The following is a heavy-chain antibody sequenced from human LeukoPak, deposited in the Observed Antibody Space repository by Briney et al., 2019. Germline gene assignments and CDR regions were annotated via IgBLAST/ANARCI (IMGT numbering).Heavy chain of an antibody. Sequence: VRLGGSLGLSCAASGFTFSNYWMHWVRQAPGKGLVWVSRIKGDGSHTVYADSVKGRFTISRDNAKNTLYLQMKSLRDEDTAVYYCVRDWDHFDFDSWGQGTLVTVSS. D-gene: IGHD1-26*01. V-gene: IGHV3-74*01. CDR2: IKGDGSHT. J-gene: IGHJ5*01. CDR1: GFTFSNYW. CDR3: VRDWDHFDFDS.